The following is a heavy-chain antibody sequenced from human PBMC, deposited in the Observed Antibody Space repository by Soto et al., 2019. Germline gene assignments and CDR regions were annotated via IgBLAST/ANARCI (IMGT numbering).Heavy chain of an antibody. D-gene: IGHD3-10*01. V-gene: IGHV3-23*01. CDR3: AKRDRFGSGSYFNRGDAFNI. CDR2: ISAGGGNT. Sequence: GVLRLSCAASGFTFSSYAMSWVRQAPGKGLEWVSAISAGGGNTYYADSVKGRFTISRDNSKNTLYLQMNSLRAEDTAVYYCAKRDRFGSGSYFNRGDAFNIWGQGTMVTV. CDR1: GFTFSSYA. J-gene: IGHJ3*02.